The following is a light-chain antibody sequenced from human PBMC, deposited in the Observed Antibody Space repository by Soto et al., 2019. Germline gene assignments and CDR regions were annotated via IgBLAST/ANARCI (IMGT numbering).Light chain of an antibody. CDR3: XXRSNWA. V-gene: IGKV3-11*01. CDR1: QSXSSX. Sequence: EIVLTQXPATLSLSPGERXTLSCRASQSXSSXXAWYQQKPGQAXRLLIYDASNRATGIXXXFXGSGSGTDFTLXIXXXXXEXXAVYYCXXRSNWAXGQGTKVXIX. J-gene: IGKJ1*01. CDR2: DAS.